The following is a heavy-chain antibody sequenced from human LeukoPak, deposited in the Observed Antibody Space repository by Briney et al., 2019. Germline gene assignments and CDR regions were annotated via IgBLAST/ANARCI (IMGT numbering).Heavy chain of an antibody. J-gene: IGHJ5*02. Sequence: GASVKVSCKASGYTFTGYYMHWVRQAPGQGLEWMGWINPNSGGTNYAQKFQGRVTMTRDTSISTAYMELSRLRSDDTAVYYCARDRITMVRGVTKTNWSDPWGQGTLVTVSS. D-gene: IGHD3-10*01. CDR3: ARDRITMVRGVTKTNWSDP. CDR2: INPNSGGT. V-gene: IGHV1-2*02. CDR1: GYTFTGYY.